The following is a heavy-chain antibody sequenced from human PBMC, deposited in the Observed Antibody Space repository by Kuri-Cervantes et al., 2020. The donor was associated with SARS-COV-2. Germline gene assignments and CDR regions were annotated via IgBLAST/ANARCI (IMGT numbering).Heavy chain of an antibody. J-gene: IGHJ4*02. D-gene: IGHD2-2*01. CDR1: GFTFDDYA. Sequence: SLKISCAASGFTFDDYAMHWVRQAPGKGLEWVSGISWNSGSIGYADSVKGRFTISRDNAKNSLYLQMNSLRAEDTAVYYCARGGLYCSSTSCYGTHFDYWGQGTLVTVSS. CDR3: ARGGLYCSSTSCYGTHFDY. V-gene: IGHV3-9*01. CDR2: ISWNSGSI.